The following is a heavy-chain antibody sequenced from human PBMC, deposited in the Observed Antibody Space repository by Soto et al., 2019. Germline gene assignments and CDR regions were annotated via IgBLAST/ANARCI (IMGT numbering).Heavy chain of an antibody. J-gene: IGHJ4*02. D-gene: IGHD6-13*01. CDR2: IYYSGST. V-gene: IGHV4-59*12. CDR3: ARDGLVPSFYYFDY. CDR1: GGSISSYY. Sequence: SETLSLTCTVSGGSISSYYWSWIRQPPGKGLEWIGYIYYSGSTNYNPSLKSRVTISVDTSKNQFSLKLSSVTAADTAVYYCARDGLVPSFYYFDYWGQGTLVTVSS.